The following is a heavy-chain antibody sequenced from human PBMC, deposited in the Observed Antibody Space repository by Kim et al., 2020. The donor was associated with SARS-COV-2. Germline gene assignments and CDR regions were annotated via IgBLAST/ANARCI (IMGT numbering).Heavy chain of an antibody. Sequence: NPSLKSRDTIARDTSKNKCSLKLSSVTAADTAVYYCARDNYYRSGIYFDYWGQGILVTVSS. CDR3: ARDNYYRSGIYFDY. D-gene: IGHD3-10*01. V-gene: IGHV4-39*07. J-gene: IGHJ4*02.